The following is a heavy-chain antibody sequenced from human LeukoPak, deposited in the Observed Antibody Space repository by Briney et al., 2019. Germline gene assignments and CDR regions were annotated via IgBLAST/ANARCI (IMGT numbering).Heavy chain of an antibody. CDR2: IQSSGST. CDR3: ARAERRFYYDSSGSSYYYYMDV. D-gene: IGHD3-22*01. V-gene: IGHV4-4*07. Sequence: PSETLSLTCTVSGGSISPYYWNWIRQSAGKGLEWIGRIQSSGSTNYNPSLRGRLTISVDKSQNQFSLKLTSVTAADTAVYYCARAERRFYYDSSGSSYYYYMDVWGKGTTVAVSS. J-gene: IGHJ6*03. CDR1: GGSISPYY.